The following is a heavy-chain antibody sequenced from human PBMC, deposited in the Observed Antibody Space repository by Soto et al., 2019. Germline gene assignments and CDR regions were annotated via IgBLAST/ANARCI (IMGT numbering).Heavy chain of an antibody. CDR1: GGSISSGGYY. Sequence: SETLSLTCTVSGGSISSGGYYWSWIRQHPGKGLEWIGYIYYSGSTYYNPSLKSRVTISVDTSKNQFSLKLSSVTAADTAVYYCARVGPYYYDSSGYLVDYWGQGTLVTVSS. J-gene: IGHJ4*02. D-gene: IGHD3-22*01. V-gene: IGHV4-31*03. CDR2: IYYSGST. CDR3: ARVGPYYYDSSGYLVDY.